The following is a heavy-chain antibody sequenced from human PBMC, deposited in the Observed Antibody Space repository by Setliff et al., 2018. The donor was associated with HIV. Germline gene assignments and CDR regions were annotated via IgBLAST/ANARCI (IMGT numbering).Heavy chain of an antibody. CDR1: GGSISTSSSY. CDR2: IYYSGNT. D-gene: IGHD5-18*01. V-gene: IGHV4-39*07. J-gene: IGHJ5*02. Sequence: PSETLSLTCTVSGGSISTSSSYWGWIRQPPGKGLEWIGSIYYSGNTYFSPSLKSRITISLDTSKTQFSLSLTSVTAADTAMYYCARRGKTENSYVLNWFDPWGQGILVTVSS. CDR3: ARRGKTENSYVLNWFDP.